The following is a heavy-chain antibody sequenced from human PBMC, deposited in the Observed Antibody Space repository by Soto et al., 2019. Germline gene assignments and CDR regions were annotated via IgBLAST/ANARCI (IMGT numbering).Heavy chain of an antibody. V-gene: IGHV4-39*01. CDR1: GGSISSSSYY. D-gene: IGHD2-15*01. CDR2: IYYSGST. Sequence: QLQLQESGPGLVKPSESLSLTCTVSGGSISSSSYYWGWIRQPPGKGLEWIGSIYYSGSTYYNPSLKSRVTISVDTSKNQFSLKLSSVTAADTAVYYCARPTVAATRYAFDIWGQGTMVTVSS. J-gene: IGHJ3*02. CDR3: ARPTVAATRYAFDI.